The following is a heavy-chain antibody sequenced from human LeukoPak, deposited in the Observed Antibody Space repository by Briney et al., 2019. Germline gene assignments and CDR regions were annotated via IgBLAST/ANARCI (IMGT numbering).Heavy chain of an antibody. CDR3: ARARSGSTLDY. Sequence: SETLSLTCTVSGASISSGGYYWSWIRQHPGTGLEWIGYIYYSGDTYYNPSLKSRVFISVDTSENQFSLKLSSVTAADTAVYYCARARSGSTLDYWGQGTLVTVSS. J-gene: IGHJ4*02. V-gene: IGHV4-31*03. CDR2: IYYSGDT. D-gene: IGHD3-3*01. CDR1: GASISSGGYY.